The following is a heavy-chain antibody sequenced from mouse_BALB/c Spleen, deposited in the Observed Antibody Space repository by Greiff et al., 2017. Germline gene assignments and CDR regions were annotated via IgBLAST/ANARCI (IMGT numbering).Heavy chain of an antibody. CDR3: ARDLNYGNYWDFDV. V-gene: IGHV7-3*02. Sequence: EVKLMESGGGLVPPGGSLRLSCATSGFTFTDYYMSWVRQPPGKALEWLGFIRNKANGYTTDYSASVQGRFTISRDNSQSILYLQMNTLRAEDSATYYCARDLNYGNYWDFDVWGAGTTVTVSS. J-gene: IGHJ1*01. CDR1: GFTFTDYY. D-gene: IGHD2-1*01. CDR2: IRNKANGYTT.